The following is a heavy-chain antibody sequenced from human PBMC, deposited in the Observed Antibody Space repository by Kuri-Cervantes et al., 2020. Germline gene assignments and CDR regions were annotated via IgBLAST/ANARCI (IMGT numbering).Heavy chain of an antibody. CDR3: ARRSPPDYYYYYGMDV. J-gene: IGHJ6*02. Sequence: ASVKVSCKASGYTFTGYYMHWVRQAPGQGLEWMGWINPNSGGTNYAQKLQGRVTITRDTSISTAYMELSRLRSDDTAVYYCARRSPPDYYYYYGMDVWGQGTTVTVSS. D-gene: IGHD3-10*01. CDR1: GYTFTGYY. CDR2: INPNSGGT. V-gene: IGHV1-2*02.